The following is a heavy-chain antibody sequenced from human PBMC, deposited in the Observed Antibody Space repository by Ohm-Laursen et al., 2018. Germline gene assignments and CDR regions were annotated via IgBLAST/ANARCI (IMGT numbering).Heavy chain of an antibody. CDR3: AKAIMGTTYGGPPPYGMDV. J-gene: IGHJ6*02. D-gene: IGHD1-26*01. CDR2: ISYDGSNK. CDR1: GFTFSTYE. V-gene: IGHV3-30*18. Sequence: SLRLSCAASGFTFSTYEMNWVRQAPGKGLEWVAVISYDGSNKYYADSVKGRFTISRDNSKNTLYLQMNSLRAEDTAVYYCAKAIMGTTYGGPPPYGMDVWGQGTTVTVSS.